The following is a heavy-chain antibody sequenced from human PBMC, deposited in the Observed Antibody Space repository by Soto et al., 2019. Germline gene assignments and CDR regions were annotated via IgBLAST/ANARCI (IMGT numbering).Heavy chain of an antibody. CDR2: ISAYNGNT. J-gene: IGHJ4*02. Sequence: ASVKVSCKASGYTFTSYGISWVRQAPGQGLEWMGWISAYNGNTNYAQKLQGRVTMTTDTSTSTAYMELRSLRSDDTAVYYCARATSSSWLGYYFDYWGQGTLVTVSS. V-gene: IGHV1-18*01. CDR3: ARATSSSWLGYYFDY. CDR1: GYTFTSYG. D-gene: IGHD6-13*01.